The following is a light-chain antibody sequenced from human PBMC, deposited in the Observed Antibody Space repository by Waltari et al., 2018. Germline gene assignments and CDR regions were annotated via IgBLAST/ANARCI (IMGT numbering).Light chain of an antibody. J-gene: IGLJ2*01. Sequence: NFMLTQPHSVSESPGKTVTISCPRSSGSIASNYVQWFQQRPGSAPTTVIYEDNQRPSGVPDRFSGSIDSSSNSASLTISGLKTEDEADYYCQSYDSSARVFGGGTKLTVL. CDR3: QSYDSSARV. V-gene: IGLV6-57*04. CDR2: EDN. CDR1: SGSIASNY.